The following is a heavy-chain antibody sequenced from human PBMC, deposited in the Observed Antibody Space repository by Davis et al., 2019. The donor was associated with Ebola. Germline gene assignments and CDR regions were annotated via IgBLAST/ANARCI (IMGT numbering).Heavy chain of an antibody. CDR3: ARDTYYDILTGYYRLHNYYGMDV. Sequence: ASVKVSCKASGYTFTSYAMHWVRQAPGQRLEWMGWINAGNGNTKYSQKFQGRVTITRDTSASTAYMELSSLRSEDTAVYYCARDTYYDILTGYYRLHNYYGMDVWGQGTTVTVSS. D-gene: IGHD3-9*01. CDR2: INAGNGNT. V-gene: IGHV1-3*01. J-gene: IGHJ6*02. CDR1: GYTFTSYA.